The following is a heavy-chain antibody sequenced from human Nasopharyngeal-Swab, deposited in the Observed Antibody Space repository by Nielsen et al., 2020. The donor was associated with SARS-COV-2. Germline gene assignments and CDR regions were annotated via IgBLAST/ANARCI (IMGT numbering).Heavy chain of an antibody. V-gene: IGHV3-7*04. D-gene: IGHD3-10*01. Sequence: VRQVPGKGLEWVANIKQDGSEKYYVDSVKGRFTISRDNAKNSLYLQMNSLRAEDTAVYYCARDLGITMVRGVTRDNWFDPWGQGTLVTVSS. J-gene: IGHJ5*02. CDR2: IKQDGSEK. CDR3: ARDLGITMVRGVTRDNWFDP.